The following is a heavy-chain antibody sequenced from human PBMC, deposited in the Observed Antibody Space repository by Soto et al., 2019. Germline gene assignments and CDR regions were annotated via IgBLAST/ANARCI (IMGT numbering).Heavy chain of an antibody. CDR1: GFTFSGSV. V-gene: IGHV3-73*02. CDR3: LRGVDPLFDS. Sequence: EVQLVESGGGLVQPGGSLKLSCAASGFTFSGSVMHWVRQASGKGLEWVGRIRSKADNYATAYAASVNGRFTISRDDSRNTAYLQMNSLKADDTAVYYCLRGVDPLFDSWDQGTLVTVSS. J-gene: IGHJ4*02. CDR2: IRSKADNYAT. D-gene: IGHD2-21*01.